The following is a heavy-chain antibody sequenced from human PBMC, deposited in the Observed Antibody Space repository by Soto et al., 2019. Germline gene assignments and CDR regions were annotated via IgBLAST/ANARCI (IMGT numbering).Heavy chain of an antibody. CDR2: IFYTGVT. J-gene: IGHJ2*01. V-gene: IGHV4-61*03. D-gene: IGHD3-22*01. CDR1: GGSVSNASFY. CDR3: VRVLDSSWYADL. Sequence: QVQLQESGPGLVKPSETLSLTCSVSGGSVSNASFYXTWIRQAPGTGLEYIGYIFYTGVTNYNPSLSSRVTISLDTSKNHFSLKLNSMTAADTAVYYCVRVLDSSWYADLWGRGTLVTVSS.